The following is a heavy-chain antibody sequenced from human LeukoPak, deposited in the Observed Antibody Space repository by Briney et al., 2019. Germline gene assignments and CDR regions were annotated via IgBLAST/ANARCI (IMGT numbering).Heavy chain of an antibody. D-gene: IGHD3-10*01. V-gene: IGHV3-53*01. CDR1: GFTVSSNY. CDR3: ARLPGSSGSFPRGYYYYGMDV. Sequence: GGSLRLSCAASGFTVSSNYMSWVRQAPGKGLEWVSVIYSGGSTYYADSVKGRFTISRDNSKNTLYLQMNSLRAEDTAVYYCARLPGSSGSFPRGYYYYGMDVWGQGTTVTVSS. J-gene: IGHJ6*02. CDR2: IYSGGST.